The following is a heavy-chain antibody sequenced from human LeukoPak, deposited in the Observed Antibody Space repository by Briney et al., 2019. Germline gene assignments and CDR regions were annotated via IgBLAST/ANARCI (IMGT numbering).Heavy chain of an antibody. Sequence: GGSLRLSCAASGFTFSSYGMHWVRPAPGKGLEWVAFIRYDGSNKYYADSVKGRFTISRDNSKNTLYLQMNSLRAEDTAVYYCAKDAPYGDYYYYGMDVWGQGTTVTVSS. CDR2: IRYDGSNK. CDR3: AKDAPYGDYYYYGMDV. CDR1: GFTFSSYG. D-gene: IGHD4-17*01. V-gene: IGHV3-30*02. J-gene: IGHJ6*02.